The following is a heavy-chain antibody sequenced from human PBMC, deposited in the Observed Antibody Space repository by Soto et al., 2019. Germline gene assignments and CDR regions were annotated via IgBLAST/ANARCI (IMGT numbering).Heavy chain of an antibody. CDR3: AQTLGLAVAGPGRFDL. CDR2: IIPMFGRA. CDR1: GGTFSSYA. Sequence: QVQLVQSGAEVKKPGSSVKVSCKASGGTFSSYAISWVRQAPGQGLEWMGGIIPMFGRANYAQKFQGRVTITADESTSTAYMELNSPRSEDTAVYYCAQTLGLAVAGPGRFDLWGPGTLVTVSS. J-gene: IGHJ2*01. D-gene: IGHD6-19*01. V-gene: IGHV1-69*12.